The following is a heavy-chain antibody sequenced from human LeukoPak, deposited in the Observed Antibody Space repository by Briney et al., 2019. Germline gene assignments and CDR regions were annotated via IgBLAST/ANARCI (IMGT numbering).Heavy chain of an antibody. J-gene: IGHJ4*02. V-gene: IGHV4-59*08. CDR3: ARLTKGEQWLAYYFDY. CDR2: IYDTGTPT. CDR1: GGSIRGFV. D-gene: IGHD6-19*01. Sequence: SETLSLTCTVSGGSIRGFVWSWIRQPPGEGLDYIGFIYDTGTPTNYNPLLKSRVTLSVDTSKNQFSLNLKSVTAADTAVYYCARLTKGEQWLAYYFDYWGQGALVTVSS.